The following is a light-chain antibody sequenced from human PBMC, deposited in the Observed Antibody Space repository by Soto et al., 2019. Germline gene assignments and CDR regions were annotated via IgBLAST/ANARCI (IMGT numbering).Light chain of an antibody. CDR2: SAS. J-gene: IGKJ1*01. V-gene: IGKV1-39*01. Sequence: DIQLTQSPSSLSASLGDRVTISCRASQNIDNYLHWYQQRPGKAPELLIYSASSLHTGVPSRFSGSGAGTDFTFTINSLLPEDFAIYYCQQTYSTPRTFGQGTKVDIK. CDR1: QNIDNY. CDR3: QQTYSTPRT.